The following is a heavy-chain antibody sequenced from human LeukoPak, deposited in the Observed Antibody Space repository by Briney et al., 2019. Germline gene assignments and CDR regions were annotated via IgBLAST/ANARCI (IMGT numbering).Heavy chain of an antibody. Sequence: GGSLRLSCTASGIVFSNAWMQWVRQAPGKGPEWVGLIKRKADGGAADYAAPVKDRFTISRDDSANTLYLHMNNLQTDDTAVYYCSTDIAYGDYGLDYRGQGTLVTVSS. V-gene: IGHV3-15*01. J-gene: IGHJ4*02. CDR3: STDIAYGDYGLDY. D-gene: IGHD4-17*01. CDR1: GIVFSNAW. CDR2: IKRKADGGAA.